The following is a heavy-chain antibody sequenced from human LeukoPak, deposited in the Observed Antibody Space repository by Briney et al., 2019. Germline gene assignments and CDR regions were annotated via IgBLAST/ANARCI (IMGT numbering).Heavy chain of an antibody. CDR2: INPNSGGT. CDR1: GYTFTGYY. Sequence: ASVKVSCKASGYTFTGYYMHWVRQAPGQGLEWMGRINPNSGGTNYAQKFQGRVTMTRDTSISTAYMELSRLRSDDTAVYYCARGHYGSGSYNFDYWGQGTLVTVSS. CDR3: ARGHYGSGSYNFDY. J-gene: IGHJ4*02. D-gene: IGHD3-10*01. V-gene: IGHV1-2*06.